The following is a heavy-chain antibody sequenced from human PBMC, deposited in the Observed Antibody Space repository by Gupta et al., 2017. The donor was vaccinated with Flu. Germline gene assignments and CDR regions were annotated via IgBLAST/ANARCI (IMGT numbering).Heavy chain of an antibody. Sequence: QVQLVQSGAEVKKPGSSVKVSCKASGYTFNNYGISWVRQAAGQGLELMGGIIPIFGAANYAQRFQGRVTITADESSSTSFMEVSSLRSEDTAVYYCARGAVQLWLDYWGQGTLVTVSS. D-gene: IGHD5-18*01. CDR3: ARGAVQLWLDY. CDR1: GYTFNNYG. J-gene: IGHJ4*02. V-gene: IGHV1-69*01. CDR2: IIPIFGAA.